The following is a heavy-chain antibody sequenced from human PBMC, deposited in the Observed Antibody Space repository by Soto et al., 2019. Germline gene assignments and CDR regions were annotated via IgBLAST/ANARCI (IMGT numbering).Heavy chain of an antibody. V-gene: IGHV1-18*01. CDR2: IRVNNGDT. Sequence: QVQLVQSGAEVKKPGASVKVSCKASGYTFTNSGFSWVRQAPGQGLEWVGWIRVNNGDTHYAQKLQGRVTMTTDTSTGPAFMELRCLRSDDTAVYYCARDLGYSDVDVHYWGQGTLITVSSGMDVWGQGTTVTVSS. CDR1: GYTFTNSG. J-gene: IGHJ6*02. CDR3: ARDLGYSDVDVHYWGQGTLITVSSGMDV. D-gene: IGHD4-17*01.